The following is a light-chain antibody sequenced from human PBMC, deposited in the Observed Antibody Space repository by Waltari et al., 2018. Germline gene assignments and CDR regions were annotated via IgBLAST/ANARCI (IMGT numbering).Light chain of an antibody. Sequence: QSALTLPASVSGSPGQSTSIPCPGTRNDIGSYNRFPWYQPPPGKAPQLLIYEVNQRPSGVSGRFSGSKSGNTASLTISGLQAEDEGDYYCCSYRGGHSWVFGGGAKLTVL. CDR2: EVN. CDR1: RNDIGSYNR. V-gene: IGLV2-23*02. J-gene: IGLJ3*02. CDR3: CSYRGGHSWV.